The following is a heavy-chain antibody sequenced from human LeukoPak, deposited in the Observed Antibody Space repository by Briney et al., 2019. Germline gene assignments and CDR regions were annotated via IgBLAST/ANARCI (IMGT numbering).Heavy chain of an antibody. CDR3: ARLGGSYSSSYFDY. V-gene: IGHV4-59*01. CDR1: GGSISSYY. CDR2: IYYSGST. J-gene: IGHJ4*02. Sequence: SETLSLTCTVSGGSISSYYWSWIRQPPGKGLEWIGYIYYSGSTNYNPSLKSRVTISVDTSKNQFSLKLSSVTAADTAVYYCARLGGSYSSSYFDYWGQGTLVTVSS. D-gene: IGHD1-26*01.